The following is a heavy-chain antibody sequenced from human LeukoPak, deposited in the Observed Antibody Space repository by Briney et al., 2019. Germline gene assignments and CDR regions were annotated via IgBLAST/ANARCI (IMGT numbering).Heavy chain of an antibody. J-gene: IGHJ6*03. Sequence: PGGSLRLSCAASGFTLSRHGMHWVRQAPGKGLEWVAFIRFDGTSEFYADSVKARFTISRDNSQNTVSLQLNNLRIEDTALYYCAKTSLSDPSGHYYYMDVWGKGTTVTVSS. D-gene: IGHD3-3*01. V-gene: IGHV3-30*02. CDR1: GFTLSRHG. CDR2: IRFDGTSE. CDR3: AKTSLSDPSGHYYYMDV.